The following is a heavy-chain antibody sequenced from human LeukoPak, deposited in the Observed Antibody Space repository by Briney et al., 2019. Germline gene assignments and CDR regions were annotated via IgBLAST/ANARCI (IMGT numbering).Heavy chain of an antibody. J-gene: IGHJ4*02. V-gene: IGHV3-74*01. D-gene: IGHD2-2*01. CDR3: VSFYETY. CDR1: GNYW. CDR2: INGDGSWT. Sequence: GGSLRLSCAASGNYWMHWVRQAPGKGLVWVSHINGDGSWTTYADSVKGRFTISKDSAKNTVYLQMNNLRAEDTAVYYCVSFYETYWGRGTLVTVSS.